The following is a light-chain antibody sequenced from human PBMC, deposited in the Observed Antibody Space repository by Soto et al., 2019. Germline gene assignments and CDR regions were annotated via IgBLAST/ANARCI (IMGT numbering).Light chain of an antibody. CDR2: DAS. J-gene: IGKJ1*01. CDR1: LSVSRN. CDR3: QQYNAWPRT. Sequence: EIVMTQSPATLSVSPVERATLSCRASLSVSRNLAWYQQKPGQAPRLLIFDASTRATGIPARFSGSGSGTAFTLTITSLQSEDFAVYYCQQYNAWPRTFGQGTKVEIK. V-gene: IGKV3-15*01.